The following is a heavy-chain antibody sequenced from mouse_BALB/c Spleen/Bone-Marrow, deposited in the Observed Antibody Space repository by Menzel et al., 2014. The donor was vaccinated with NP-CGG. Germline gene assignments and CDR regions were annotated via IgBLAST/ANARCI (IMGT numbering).Heavy chain of an antibody. V-gene: IGHV5-17*02. Sequence: EVNVVESGGGLVQPGGSRKLSCAASGFTFSSFGMHWVRQAPGRGLEWVAYIGSGSSTIYYADTVKGRFTISRDNPKNTLFLQMTSLRSEDTAMYYCARSPYGYDGRDYWGQGTSVTVSS. CDR1: GFTFSSFG. CDR2: IGSGSSTI. D-gene: IGHD2-2*01. J-gene: IGHJ4*01. CDR3: ARSPYGYDGRDY.